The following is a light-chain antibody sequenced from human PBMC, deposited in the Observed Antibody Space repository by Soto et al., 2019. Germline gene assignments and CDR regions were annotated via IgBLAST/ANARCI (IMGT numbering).Light chain of an antibody. J-gene: IGKJ1*01. V-gene: IGKV3-20*01. CDR1: QSVSRSY. CDR2: GAS. CDR3: QQYGSSPWT. Sequence: EIVLTQSPGTLSLSPGERATLSCRASQSVSRSYLAWYQQKPGQAPRLLIYGASSRATGIPDRFSGSGSGTDFILTISRLEPEDFAVYYCQQYGSSPWTFGQGTMVEIK.